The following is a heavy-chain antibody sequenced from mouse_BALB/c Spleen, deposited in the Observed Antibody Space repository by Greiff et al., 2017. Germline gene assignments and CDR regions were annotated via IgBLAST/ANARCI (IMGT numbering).Heavy chain of an antibody. Sequence: VQLQQSGAELVRPGTSVKVSCKASGYAFTNYLIEWVKQRPGQGLEWIGVINPGSGSTNYNEKFKGKATLTADKSSSTAYMQLSSLTSDDSAVYFCARQETDFDYWGQGTTLTVSS. J-gene: IGHJ2*01. CDR3: ARQETDFDY. D-gene: IGHD3-2*01. CDR1: GYAFTNYL. V-gene: IGHV1-54*01. CDR2: INPGSGST.